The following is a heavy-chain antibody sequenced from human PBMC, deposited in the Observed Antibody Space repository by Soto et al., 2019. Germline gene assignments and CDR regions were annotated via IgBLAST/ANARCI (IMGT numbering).Heavy chain of an antibody. D-gene: IGHD6-13*01. J-gene: IGHJ6*02. CDR1: GGTFGSYA. V-gene: IGHV1-69*12. CDR3: SRVPAAGSPYYYGMDV. CDR2: IIPIFGTA. Sequence: QVQLVQSGAEVKKPGSSVKVSCKASGGTFGSYAISWVRQAPGQGLEWMGGIIPIFGTANYAKKFQGRVTITADASTSTAYMELRRLRSEDTVVDFCSRVPAAGSPYYYGMDVWGQGTTVTVSS.